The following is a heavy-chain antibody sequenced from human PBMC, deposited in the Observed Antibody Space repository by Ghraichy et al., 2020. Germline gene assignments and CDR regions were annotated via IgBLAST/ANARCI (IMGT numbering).Heavy chain of an antibody. D-gene: IGHD3-10*01. V-gene: IGHV3-23*01. CDR3: AKRAWHGESGICPFDY. CDR1: GFTFSSHV. Sequence: GGSLRLSCAASGFTFSSHVMSWVRQAPGKGLEWVSRISGSGGGTHYADSVKGRFTISRDNSKNTLYLQMNSLRAEDTAVYYCAKRAWHGESGICPFDYWGHGTMVTVSS. CDR2: ISGSGGGT. J-gene: IGHJ4*01.